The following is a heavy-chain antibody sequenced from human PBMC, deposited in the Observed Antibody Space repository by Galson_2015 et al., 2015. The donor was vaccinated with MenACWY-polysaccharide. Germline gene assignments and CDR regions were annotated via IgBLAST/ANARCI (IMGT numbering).Heavy chain of an antibody. D-gene: IGHD3-3*01. CDR1: GFTFSNYV. V-gene: IGHV3-23*01. CDR2: ITGSGGTS. J-gene: IGHJ4*01. CDR3: AKRGDWEKSGDYYRLLDY. Sequence: SLRLSCAASGFTFSNYVMTWVRQAPEKGLEWVSAITGSGGTSYYADSVKGRFTISRDNSKNTLYMQMNSLRAEDTAVYYCAKRGDWEKSGDYYRLLDYWGQGTLVAVSS.